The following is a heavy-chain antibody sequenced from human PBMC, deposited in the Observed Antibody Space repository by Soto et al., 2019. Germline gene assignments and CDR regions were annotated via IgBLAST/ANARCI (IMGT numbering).Heavy chain of an antibody. CDR3: AARVLRTGFRLVTSTAIYFDF. CDR2: IYCDDDK. D-gene: IGHD3-16*01. CDR1: GFSLTTSGVG. J-gene: IGHJ4*02. V-gene: IGHV2-5*02. Sequence: QITLNESGPTQVKPRQTLTLTCTFSGFSLTTSGVGVGWIRQSPGKAPVWLALIYCDDDKRYSPSLKSRVTIAKDTSESPVVLTMADLDPEDKATYYRAARVLRTGFRLVTSTAIYFDFWVQGTPVAFSS.